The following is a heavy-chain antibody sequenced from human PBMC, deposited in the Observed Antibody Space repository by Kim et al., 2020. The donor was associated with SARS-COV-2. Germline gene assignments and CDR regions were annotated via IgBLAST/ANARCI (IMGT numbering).Heavy chain of an antibody. J-gene: IGHJ4*02. CDR1: GGSFSGYY. CDR3: ARGLSPYYFDY. CDR2: INHSGST. D-gene: IGHD3-3*02. V-gene: IGHV4-34*01. Sequence: SETLSLTCAVYGGSFSGYYWSWIRQPPGKGLEWIGEINHSGSTNYNPSLKSRVTISVDTSKNQFSLKLSSVTAADTAVYYCARGLSPYYFDYWGQGTLVT.